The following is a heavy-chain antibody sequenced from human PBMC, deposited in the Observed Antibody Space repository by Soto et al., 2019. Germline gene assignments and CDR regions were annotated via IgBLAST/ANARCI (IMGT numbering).Heavy chain of an antibody. CDR1: GFTFSSYA. D-gene: IGHD3-10*01. J-gene: IGHJ4*02. V-gene: IGHV3-23*01. CDR2: ISGSGGST. Sequence: EVQLLESGGGLIQPGGSLRLSCAASGFTFSSYAMSWVRQAPGKGLEWVSAISGSGGSTYYADSVKGRFTISRDNSKNTLSLQMNSLRAEDTAVYYCAKETERVRGVTAYWGQGTLVTVSS. CDR3: AKETERVRGVTAY.